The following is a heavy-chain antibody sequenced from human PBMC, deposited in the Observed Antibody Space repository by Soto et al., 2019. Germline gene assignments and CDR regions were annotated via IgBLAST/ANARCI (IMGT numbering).Heavy chain of an antibody. J-gene: IGHJ4*02. V-gene: IGHV3-66*01. CDR2: IYSGGST. D-gene: IGHD2-2*01. CDR1: GFTVSSNY. CDR3: ARESYCSSTSCHGMIDY. Sequence: GGSLRLSCAASGFTVSSNYMSWVRQAPGKGLEWVSVIYSGGSTYYADSVKGRFTISRDNSKNTLYLQMNSLRAEDTAVYYCARESYCSSTSCHGMIDYWGQGTLVTVSS.